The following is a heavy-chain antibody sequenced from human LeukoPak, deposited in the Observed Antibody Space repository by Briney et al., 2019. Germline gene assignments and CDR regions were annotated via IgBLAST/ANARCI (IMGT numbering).Heavy chain of an antibody. Sequence: SETLSLTCAVYGGSFSGYYLSWIRQPPWKVLYWIGEINHIGSTNYNPSLKSLVTISVDTSKNQFSLKLSSVTAADTAVYYCARGGDVVVPAALMYVWGKGTTVTVSS. CDR1: GGSFSGYY. CDR2: INHIGST. V-gene: IGHV4-34*01. D-gene: IGHD2-2*01. J-gene: IGHJ6*03. CDR3: ARGGDVVVPAALMYV.